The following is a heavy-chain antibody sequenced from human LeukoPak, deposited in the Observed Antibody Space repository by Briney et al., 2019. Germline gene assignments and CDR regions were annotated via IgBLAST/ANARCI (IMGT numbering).Heavy chain of an antibody. CDR1: GFTFSSYW. V-gene: IGHV3-74*01. D-gene: IGHD2-15*01. Sequence: GGSLRLSCAASGFTFSSYWTHWVRQAPGKGLVWVSRINSDGSSTSYADSVKGRFTISRDNAKNTLYLQMNSLRAEDSAVYYCVTSYCSGGSCYSASGYWGQGTLVTVSS. CDR3: VTSYCSGGSCYSASGY. J-gene: IGHJ4*02. CDR2: INSDGSST.